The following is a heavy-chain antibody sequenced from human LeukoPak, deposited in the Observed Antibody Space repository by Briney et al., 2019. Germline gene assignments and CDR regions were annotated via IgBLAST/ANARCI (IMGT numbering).Heavy chain of an antibody. V-gene: IGHV4-34*01. D-gene: IGHD1-26*01. CDR1: GGSFSGYY. CDR2: INHSGST. J-gene: IGHJ4*02. Sequence: SETLSLTCAVYGGSFSGYYWSWIRQPPGKGLEWIGEINHSGSTNYNPPLKSRVTISVDTSKDQFSLKLSSVTAADTAVYYCARDLSGSYHTPFGYWGQGTLVTVSS. CDR3: ARDLSGSYHTPFGY.